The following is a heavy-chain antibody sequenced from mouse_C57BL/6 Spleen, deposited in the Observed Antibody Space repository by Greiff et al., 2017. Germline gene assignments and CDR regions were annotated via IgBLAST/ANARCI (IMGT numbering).Heavy chain of an antibody. CDR2: INPNNGGT. CDR1: GYTFTDYN. D-gene: IGHD1-1*01. V-gene: IGHV1-18*01. CDR3: ARISYYGSSAYYFDY. J-gene: IGHJ2*01. Sequence: VQLQQSGPELVKPGASVKIPCKASGYTFTDYNMDWVKQSHGKSLEWIGDINPNNGGTIYNQKFKGKATLTVDKSSSTAYMELRSLTSEDTAVYYCARISYYGSSAYYFDYWGQGTTLTVSS.